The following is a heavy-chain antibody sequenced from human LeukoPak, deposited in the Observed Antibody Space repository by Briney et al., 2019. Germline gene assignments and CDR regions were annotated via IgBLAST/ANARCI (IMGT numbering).Heavy chain of an antibody. CDR2: MNPNSGNT. CDR3: ARGQDNWNYENWFDP. CDR1: GYTFTSYD. V-gene: IGHV1-8*01. J-gene: IGHJ5*02. Sequence: ASVKVSCKASGYTFTSYDINWVRQATGQGLEWMGWMNPNSGNTGYAQKFQGRVTMTRNTSISTAYMELSSLRSEDTAMYYCARGQDNWNYENWFDPWGQGTLVTVSS. D-gene: IGHD1-7*01.